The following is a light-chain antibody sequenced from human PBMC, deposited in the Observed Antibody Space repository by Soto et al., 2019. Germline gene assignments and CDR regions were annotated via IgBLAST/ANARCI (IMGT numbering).Light chain of an antibody. J-gene: IGKJ1*01. CDR2: AAS. CDR1: QDISNY. Sequence: DIQMTQSPSPLSASVGDRVTITCQASQDISNYLNWYQQKPGKAPKLLIYAASSLQSGAPSRFSGSGSGTEFTLTISSLQPDDFATYSCQQYNSYSKTFGQGTTVDIK. V-gene: IGKV1-16*01. CDR3: QQYNSYSKT.